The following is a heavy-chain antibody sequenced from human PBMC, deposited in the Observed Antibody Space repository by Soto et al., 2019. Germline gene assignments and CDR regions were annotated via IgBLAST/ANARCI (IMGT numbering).Heavy chain of an antibody. Sequence: ASVKVSCKASGYTFTNSDINWVGQAPGQGLERMGWMNPDSGHAAYAQKFQGRVPLTTNTSTSTVYKEMISLVSVDPAVYYCARTPHCSGCIFYCGLDIWGQGTLVTVSA. D-gene: IGHD6-25*01. CDR1: GYTFTNSD. CDR2: MNPDSGHA. J-gene: IGHJ1*01. CDR3: ARTPHCSGCIFYCGLDI. V-gene: IGHV1-8*01.